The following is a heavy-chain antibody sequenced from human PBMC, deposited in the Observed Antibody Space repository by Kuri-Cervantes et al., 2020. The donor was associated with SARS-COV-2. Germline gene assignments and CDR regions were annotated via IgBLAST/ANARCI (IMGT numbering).Heavy chain of an antibody. V-gene: IGHV3-43*01. Sequence: GGSLRLSCAASGFTFDDYTMHWVRQAPGKGLEWVSLISWDGGSTYYADSVEGRFTISRDNSKNSLYLQMNSLRTEDTALYYCAKPSRTAMVTGTYYFDYWGQGTLVTVSS. CDR3: AKPSRTAMVTGTYYFDY. D-gene: IGHD5-18*01. J-gene: IGHJ4*02. CDR2: ISWDGGST. CDR1: GFTFDDYT.